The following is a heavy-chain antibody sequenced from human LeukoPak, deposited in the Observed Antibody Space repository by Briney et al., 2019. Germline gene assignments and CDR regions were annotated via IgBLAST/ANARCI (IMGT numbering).Heavy chain of an antibody. CDR1: GGTFSSYT. D-gene: IGHD3-22*01. CDR2: IIPILGIA. Sequence: SVKVSCKASGGTFSSYTISWVRQAPGQGLEWMGRIIPILGIANYAQKFQGRVTITADKSTSTAYMELSSLRSEDTAVYYCASTYYYDSSGYYRYDYWGQGTLVTVS. V-gene: IGHV1-69*02. J-gene: IGHJ4*02. CDR3: ASTYYYDSSGYYRYDY.